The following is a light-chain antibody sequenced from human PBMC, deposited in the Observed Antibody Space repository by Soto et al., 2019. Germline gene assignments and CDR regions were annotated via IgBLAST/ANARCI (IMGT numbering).Light chain of an antibody. J-gene: IGKJ2*01. CDR3: QQYNNWPPYT. Sequence: EVVMTQSPATLSVSPGGRATLSCRASQSVSSDLAWYQQKPGQAPRLLIYGSSTRATGVPDRFTGSGSGTEFTLTIISLQSEDCAVYYCQQYNNWPPYTFGQGTKLEIK. CDR2: GSS. CDR1: QSVSSD. V-gene: IGKV3-15*01.